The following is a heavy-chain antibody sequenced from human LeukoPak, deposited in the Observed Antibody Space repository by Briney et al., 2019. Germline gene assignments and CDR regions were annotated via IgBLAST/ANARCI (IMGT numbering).Heavy chain of an antibody. V-gene: IGHV3-7*01. CDR2: IKQDGSEK. CDR3: ARLREGSSWYFEYYFDY. CDR1: GFTFSSYW. J-gene: IGHJ4*02. D-gene: IGHD6-13*01. Sequence: GGSLRLSCAASGFTFSSYWMSWVRQAPGKGLEWVANIKQDGSEKYYVDSVKGRFTISRDNAKNSLYLQMNSLRAEDTAVYYCARLREGSSWYFEYYFDYWGQGTLVTVSS.